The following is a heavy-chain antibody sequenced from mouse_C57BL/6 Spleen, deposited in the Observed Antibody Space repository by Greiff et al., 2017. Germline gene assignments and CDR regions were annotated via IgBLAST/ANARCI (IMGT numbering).Heavy chain of an antibody. D-gene: IGHD1-1*01. CDR1: GYTFTSYW. J-gene: IGHJ3*01. Sequence: QVQLQQPGTELVKPGASVKLSCTASGYTFTSYWMYWVKQMPGQGLEWIGNINPSNGGTNYNEKFKSKATLTVDKSSSTAYMQLSSLTSEDSADYCCARDYGSSLAWFAYWGQGTLVTVSA. V-gene: IGHV1-53*01. CDR2: INPSNGGT. CDR3: ARDYGSSLAWFAY.